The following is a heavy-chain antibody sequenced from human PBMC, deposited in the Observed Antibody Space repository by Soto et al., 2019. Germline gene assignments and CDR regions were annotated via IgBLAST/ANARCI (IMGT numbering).Heavy chain of an antibody. V-gene: IGHV4-39*01. CDR2: IHHTGST. J-gene: IGHJ5*02. D-gene: IGHD5-12*01. CDR1: GRSISEINSY. CDR3: ARPEGGYGSGYSWFDP. Sequence: LSLTCSVSGRSISEINSYWGWIRQTPGEGLEWIGTIHHTGSTYYNPSLKSRVIISLDTSKNQFSLKLSSVTAADTALYYCARPEGGYGSGYSWFDPWGQGTRVTVSS.